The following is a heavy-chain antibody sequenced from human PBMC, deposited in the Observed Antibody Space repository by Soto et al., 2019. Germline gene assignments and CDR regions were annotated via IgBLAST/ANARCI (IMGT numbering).Heavy chain of an antibody. V-gene: IGHV1-24*01. D-gene: IGHD6-13*01. CDR1: GYTLTELS. CDR3: AKDRGIAEHDLNWFDP. J-gene: IGHJ5*02. Sequence: QVQLVQSGAEVKKPGASVKVSCKVSGYTLTELSMHWVRQAPGKGLEWMGGFDSEDGETIYAQTFQGRVIMTEEPSTDTAYMELSRLRSEDTAVYYCAKDRGIAEHDLNWFDPWGQGTLITVSS. CDR2: FDSEDGET.